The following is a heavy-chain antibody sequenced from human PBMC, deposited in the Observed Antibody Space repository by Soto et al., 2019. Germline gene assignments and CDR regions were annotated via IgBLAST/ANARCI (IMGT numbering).Heavy chain of an antibody. D-gene: IGHD1-26*01. Sequence: SETLSLTCTVSGGSISSYYWSWIRQPPGKGLEWIGYIYYSGSTNYNPSLKSRVTISVDTSKNQFSLKLSSVTAADTAVYYCARDVGLRHFDYWGQGTLVTVSS. CDR2: IYYSGST. J-gene: IGHJ4*02. V-gene: IGHV4-59*01. CDR3: ARDVGLRHFDY. CDR1: GGSISSYY.